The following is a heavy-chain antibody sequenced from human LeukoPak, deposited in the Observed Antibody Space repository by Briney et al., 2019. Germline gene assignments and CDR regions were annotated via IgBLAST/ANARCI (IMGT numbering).Heavy chain of an antibody. CDR3: ARVHQQLALYAFDF. J-gene: IGHJ3*01. D-gene: IGHD6-13*01. CDR2: INHSGST. Sequence: SETLSFTCAVYGGSCSGHYWTWIRQPPGKGLKGIGEINHSGSTNYNPSLKSRVTIAVDPSKNQFSLKVRSVTAADTAVYYCARVHQQLALYAFDFWGHGTPVTVSS. CDR1: GGSCSGHY. V-gene: IGHV4-34*01.